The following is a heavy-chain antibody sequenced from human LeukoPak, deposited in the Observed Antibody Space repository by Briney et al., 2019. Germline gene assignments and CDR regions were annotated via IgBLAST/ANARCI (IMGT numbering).Heavy chain of an antibody. CDR1: SGSISTSNYY. CDR3: ARVPAEKGFLYCSGGSCSYYFDY. Sequence: SETLSLTCTVSSGSISTSNYYWGWVRQPPGKALEWIGNIFYSGSTYYSPSLKSRVTISLDTSRNQFSLKLNSVTAADTAVYYCARVPAEKGFLYCSGGSCSYYFDYWGQGTLVTVSS. V-gene: IGHV4-39*07. D-gene: IGHD2-15*01. CDR2: IFYSGST. J-gene: IGHJ4*02.